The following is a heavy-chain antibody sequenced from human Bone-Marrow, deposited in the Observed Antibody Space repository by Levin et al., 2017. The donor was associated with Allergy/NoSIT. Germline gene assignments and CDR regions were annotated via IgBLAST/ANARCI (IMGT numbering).Heavy chain of an antibody. J-gene: IGHJ4*02. CDR1: TYGFTSYY. CDR2: INPSGAST. D-gene: IGHD6-13*01. CDR3: AALTPGIGHS. Sequence: LGESLKISCKASTYGFTSYYIHFLRQAPGQGLEWMGVINPSGASTSYAQRFQDRVIMTRDTSTSTVYMDLSSLRSEDTALYYCAALTPGIGHSWGQGTLVTVSS. V-gene: IGHV1-46*01.